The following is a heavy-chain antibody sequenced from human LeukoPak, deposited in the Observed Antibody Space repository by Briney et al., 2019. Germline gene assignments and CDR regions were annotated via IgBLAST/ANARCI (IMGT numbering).Heavy chain of an antibody. Sequence: ASVKVSCKASGGTFSSYAISWVRHAPGQGLEWMGGIVPIFGTANYAQKFQGRVTITADESTSTAYMELSSLRSEDTAVYYCAIDGGYCSSTSCYKFSYWGQGTLVTVSS. D-gene: IGHD2-2*02. CDR3: AIDGGYCSSTSCYKFSY. CDR1: GGTFSSYA. CDR2: IVPIFGTA. V-gene: IGHV1-69*01. J-gene: IGHJ4*02.